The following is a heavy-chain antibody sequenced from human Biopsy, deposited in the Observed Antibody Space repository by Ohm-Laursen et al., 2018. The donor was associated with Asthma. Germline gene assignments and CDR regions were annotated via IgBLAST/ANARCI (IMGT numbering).Heavy chain of an antibody. Sequence: SQTLSLTWTVSYGSITSGGDYWTWIRQHPGKGLEWIGFIYYSGSTYYNPSLKRRVSISIDTSKNQFSLKLSSVTAADTAVYYCARAQDYYDSRGYYRSFDYWGQGTLVTVSS. V-gene: IGHV4-31*02. D-gene: IGHD3-22*01. CDR2: IYYSGST. J-gene: IGHJ4*02. CDR1: YGSITSGGDY. CDR3: ARAQDYYDSRGYYRSFDY.